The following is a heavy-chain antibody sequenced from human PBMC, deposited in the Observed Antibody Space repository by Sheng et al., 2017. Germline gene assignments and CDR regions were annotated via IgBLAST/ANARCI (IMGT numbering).Heavy chain of an antibody. CDR3: ARGPGYCSSTSCHYYYYYMDV. CDR1: GYTFTGYY. D-gene: IGHD2-2*01. Sequence: QVQLVQSGAEMKKPGASVKVSCKASGYTFTGYYMHWVRQAPGQGLEWMGRINPNSGGTNYAQKFQGRVTMTRDTSISTAYMELSRLRSDDTAVYYCARGPGYCSSTSCHYYYYYMDVWGKGTTVTVSS. J-gene: IGHJ6*03. V-gene: IGHV1-2*06. CDR2: INPNSGGT.